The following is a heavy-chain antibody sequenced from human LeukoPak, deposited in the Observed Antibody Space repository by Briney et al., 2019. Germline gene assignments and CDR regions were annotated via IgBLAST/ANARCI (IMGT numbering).Heavy chain of an antibody. J-gene: IGHJ4*02. Sequence: GGSLRLSCAASGFTFSSYGMHWVRQAPGKGLEWVAVISYDGSNKYYADSVKGRFTISRDNSKNTLYLQMNSLRAEDTAVYYCARDLALNYYDSSGYSDYWGQGTLVTVSS. CDR3: ARDLALNYYDSSGYSDY. CDR2: ISYDGSNK. CDR1: GFTFSSYG. D-gene: IGHD3-22*01. V-gene: IGHV3-30*03.